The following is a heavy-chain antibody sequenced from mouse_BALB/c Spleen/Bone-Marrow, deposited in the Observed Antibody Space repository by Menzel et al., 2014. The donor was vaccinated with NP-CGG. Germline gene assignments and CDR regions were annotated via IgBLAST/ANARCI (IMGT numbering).Heavy chain of an antibody. CDR2: SRNKAKHYTT. CDR3: ARDVGYGNYFVY. V-gene: IGHV7-1*02. CDR1: GFTFSDLY. D-gene: IGHD2-10*02. J-gene: IGHJ3*01. Sequence: VKLVESGGGLVQPGDSLRLSCATSGFTFSDLYMEWVRQPPGKRLEWIAASRNKAKHYTTEYSASVKGRFIVSRDTSQSIRYLQMNALRAEDTAIYHCARDVGYGNYFVYWGQGTLVTVSA.